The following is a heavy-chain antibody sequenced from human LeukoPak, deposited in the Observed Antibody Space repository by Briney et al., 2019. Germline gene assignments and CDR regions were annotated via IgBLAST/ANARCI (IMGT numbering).Heavy chain of an antibody. Sequence: GGSLRLSCAASGFTFSSYAMSWVRQAPGKGLEWVSAISGSGGSTYYADSVKGRFTISRDNSKNTLYLQMNSLRAEDTAVYYCAKVRVGDCFFGRRDRINYFDYWGQGTLVTVSS. CDR3: AKVRVGDCFFGRRDRINYFDY. V-gene: IGHV3-23*01. D-gene: IGHD2-21*02. CDR2: ISGSGGST. J-gene: IGHJ4*02. CDR1: GFTFSSYA.